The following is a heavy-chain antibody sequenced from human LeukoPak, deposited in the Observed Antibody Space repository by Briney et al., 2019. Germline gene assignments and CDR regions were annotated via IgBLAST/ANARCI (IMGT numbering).Heavy chain of an antibody. Sequence: GGSLRLSCAASGFAFSSYAMSWVRQAPEKGLEWVSTISATGGSTFYADSVKGRFTISRDNSKNTLYLQMNSLRAEDTAVYYCAKGKVAVALKYYFDYWGQGTLVTVSS. CDR1: GFAFSSYA. D-gene: IGHD6-19*01. CDR3: AKGKVAVALKYYFDY. J-gene: IGHJ4*02. V-gene: IGHV3-23*01. CDR2: ISATGGST.